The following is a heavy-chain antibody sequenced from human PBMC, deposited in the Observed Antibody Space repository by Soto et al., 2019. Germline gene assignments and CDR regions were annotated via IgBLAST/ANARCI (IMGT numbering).Heavy chain of an antibody. CDR2: ISGSGGST. D-gene: IGHD3-10*01. Sequence: PGGSLRLSCAASGFTFSIYAMSWVRQAPGKGLGWVSAISGSGGSTYYADSVKGRFTISRDNSKNTLYLQMNSLRAEDTAVYYCAKRGDYYGSGSYDFDYWGQGTLVTVSS. CDR1: GFTFSIYA. J-gene: IGHJ4*02. V-gene: IGHV3-23*01. CDR3: AKRGDYYGSGSYDFDY.